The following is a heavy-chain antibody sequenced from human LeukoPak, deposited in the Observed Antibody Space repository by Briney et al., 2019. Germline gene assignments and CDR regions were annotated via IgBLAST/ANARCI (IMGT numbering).Heavy chain of an antibody. CDR2: VYYSGST. V-gene: IGHV4-39*07. CDR1: GGSISISNYY. CDR3: ATYSSGWFQFDC. D-gene: IGHD6-19*01. Sequence: PSETLSLTCTVSGGSISISNYYWGWIRQPPGKGLEWLGTVYYSGSTNYNPSLKSRVTISVDTSKNQFSLRLTSVTAADTSVYYCATYSSGWFQFDCWGQGTLVTVSS. J-gene: IGHJ4*02.